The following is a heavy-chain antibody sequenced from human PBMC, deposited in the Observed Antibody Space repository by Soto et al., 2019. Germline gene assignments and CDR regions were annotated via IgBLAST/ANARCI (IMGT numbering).Heavy chain of an antibody. CDR1: GFTFSSNG. V-gene: IGHV3-30*03. CDR2: ISKDGSKK. Sequence: QVQLVESGGGVVQPGRSLRLSCAASGFTFSSNGMHWVRQAPGKGLELVAVISKDGSKKTYADSVTGRFTISRDNSKITLYLQMGSVRTEDSAVYYCAIDKSISWTVDYWGQGTLVTVSS. J-gene: IGHJ4*02. D-gene: IGHD6-13*01. CDR3: AIDKSISWTVDY.